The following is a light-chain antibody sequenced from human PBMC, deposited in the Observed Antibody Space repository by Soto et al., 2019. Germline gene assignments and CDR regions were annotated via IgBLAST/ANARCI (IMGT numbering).Light chain of an antibody. CDR3: QQRSNWPLLT. CDR2: DAS. CDR1: QSVSNY. J-gene: IGKJ4*01. V-gene: IGKV3-11*01. Sequence: EIVLTQSPATLSLSPGERATLSCRASQSVSNYLAWYQQKPGQAPSLLIYDASNRATGIPARFSGSGSGTDFTLTIISLEPEDFAVYYCQQRSNWPLLTFGGGTKLEIK.